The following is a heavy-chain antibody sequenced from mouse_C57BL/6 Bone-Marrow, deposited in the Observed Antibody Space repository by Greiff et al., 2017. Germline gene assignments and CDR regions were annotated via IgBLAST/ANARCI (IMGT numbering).Heavy chain of an antibody. CDR2: ISSGGSYT. D-gene: IGHD2-1*01. V-gene: IGHV5-6*01. J-gene: IGHJ4*01. Sequence: EVKVVESGGDLVKPGGSLKLSCAASGFTFSSYGMSWVRQTPDKRLEWVATISSGGSYTYYPDSVKGRFTISRDNAKNTLYLQMSSLKSEDTAMYYCAGNYVAMDYWGQGTSVTVSS. CDR3: AGNYVAMDY. CDR1: GFTFSSYG.